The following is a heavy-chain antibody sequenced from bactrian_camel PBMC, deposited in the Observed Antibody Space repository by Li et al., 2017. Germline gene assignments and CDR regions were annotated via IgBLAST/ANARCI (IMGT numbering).Heavy chain of an antibody. D-gene: IGHD1*01. CDR2: IWVSVGST. CDR1: GDTYSSDYC. V-gene: IGHV3-3*01. Sequence: QLVESGGGSVQPGGSLRLSCFRSGDTYSSDYCMAWFRQVPGKEREAVAGIWVSVGSTYYSDSVKGRFTISQDNRKTTMWLQMDSLKPEDTAHYYCAAVDVIRGLGLRTCDELAGFWAQGTQVTVS. J-gene: IGHJ6*01. CDR3: AAVDVIRGLGLRTCDELAGF.